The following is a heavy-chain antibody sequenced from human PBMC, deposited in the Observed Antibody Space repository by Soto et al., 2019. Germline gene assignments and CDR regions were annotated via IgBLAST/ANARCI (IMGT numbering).Heavy chain of an antibody. CDR1: GGTFSSYA. V-gene: IGHV1-69*13. CDR3: ASLDSSSSRRFDY. Sequence: SVKVSCKASGGTFSSYAISWVRQAPGQGLEWMGGIIPIFGTANYAQKFQGRVTITADESTSTAYMELSSLRSEDTAVYYCASLDSSSSRRFDYWGQGTLVTVS. J-gene: IGHJ4*02. D-gene: IGHD6-6*01. CDR2: IIPIFGTA.